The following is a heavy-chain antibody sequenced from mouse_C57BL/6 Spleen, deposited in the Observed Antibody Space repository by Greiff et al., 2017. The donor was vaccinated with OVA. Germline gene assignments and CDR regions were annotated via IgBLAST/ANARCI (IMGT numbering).Heavy chain of an antibody. V-gene: IGHV3-6*01. CDR2: ISYDGSN. D-gene: IGHD1-1*01. J-gene: IGHJ2*01. Sequence: EVKVEESGPGLVKPSQSLSLTCSVTGYSITSGYYWNWIRQFPGNKLEWMGYISYDGSNNYNPSLKNRISITRDTSKNQFFLKLNSVTTEDTATYYCARVTTVFPYFDYWGQGTTLTVSS. CDR1: GYSITSGYY. CDR3: ARVTTVFPYFDY.